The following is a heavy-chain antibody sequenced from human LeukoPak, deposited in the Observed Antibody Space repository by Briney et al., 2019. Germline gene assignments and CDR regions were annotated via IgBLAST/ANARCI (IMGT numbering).Heavy chain of an antibody. CDR1: GFTFRSYA. V-gene: IGHV3-30-3*01. CDR3: ARDRFLEWLSTSETFDY. Sequence: GGSLRLSCAASGFTFRSYALHWVRQAPGKGLEWVAVISYDGANKYCAGSVKGRFTISRDNSKNTLYLQMNSLRAEDTAVYYCARDRFLEWLSTSETFDYWGQGTLVTVSS. D-gene: IGHD3-3*01. CDR2: ISYDGANK. J-gene: IGHJ4*02.